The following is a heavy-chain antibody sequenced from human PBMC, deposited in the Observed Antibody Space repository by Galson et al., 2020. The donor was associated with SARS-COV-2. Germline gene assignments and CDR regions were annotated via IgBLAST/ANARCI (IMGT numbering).Heavy chain of an antibody. D-gene: IGHD2-2*01. V-gene: IGHV4-34*01. Sequence: ETLETLSLTCAVYVGSFSGFSWSWVRQSPGKGLEWIGEINHSGSANYNPSLKSRVTISVDTSKNQFSLKLTSVTAAETGVYFCARGRIGVVPAPILGRGPYYEYYAMDVWGQGTTITVSS. CDR2: INHSGSA. CDR1: VGSFSGFS. J-gene: IGHJ6*02. CDR3: ARGRIGVVPAPILGRGPYYEYYAMDV.